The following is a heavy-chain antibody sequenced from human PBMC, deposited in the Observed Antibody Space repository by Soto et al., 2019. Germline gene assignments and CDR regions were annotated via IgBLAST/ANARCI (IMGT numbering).Heavy chain of an antibody. CDR1: GFTFSTYS. CDR3: AKDLRPDGVWDFDY. D-gene: IGHD4-17*01. J-gene: IGHJ4*02. CDR2: IFQDGRT. Sequence: EVQLLESGGGLVQPGGSLRLSCAASGFTFSTYSMAWVRQAPGRGPEWVSGIFQDGRTQYADSVKGRFTISRDNSRSSVYLQMITLRGEDTVIYYCAKDLRPDGVWDFDYWGQGTLVTVSS. V-gene: IGHV3-23*01.